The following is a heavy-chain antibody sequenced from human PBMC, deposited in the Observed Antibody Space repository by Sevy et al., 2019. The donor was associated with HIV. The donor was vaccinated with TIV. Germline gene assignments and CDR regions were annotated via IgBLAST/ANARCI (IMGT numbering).Heavy chain of an antibody. V-gene: IGHV3-23*01. CDR1: GFTFSSYA. J-gene: IGHJ3*02. Sequence: GGSLRLSCAASGFTFSSYAMSWVRQAPGKGLEWVSAISGSGGSTYYADSVKGRFTISRDNSKNTLYLQMNSLRAEDTAVYYCAKPGLAIAASYGPPEHQAHPVGIWGQGTMVTVSS. CDR3: AKPGLAIAASYGPPEHQAHPVGI. CDR2: ISGSGGST. D-gene: IGHD5-18*01.